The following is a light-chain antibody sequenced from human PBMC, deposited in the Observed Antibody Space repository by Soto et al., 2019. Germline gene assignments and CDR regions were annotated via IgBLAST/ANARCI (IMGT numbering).Light chain of an antibody. J-gene: IGKJ3*01. V-gene: IGKV3-15*01. CDR1: LSIGSN. Sequence: EIVMTQSPATLSVSPGERATLSCRASLSIGSNLAWYQQIPGQAPRLLIYGASTRATGIPARFSGSGSGTEFTLTISSLQSEDFAVYYCQQYDNWPRTFGPVTKVNIK. CDR2: GAS. CDR3: QQYDNWPRT.